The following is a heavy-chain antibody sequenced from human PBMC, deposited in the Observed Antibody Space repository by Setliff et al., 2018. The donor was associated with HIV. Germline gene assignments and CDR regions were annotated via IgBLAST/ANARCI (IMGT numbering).Heavy chain of an antibody. Sequence: PGGSLRLSCAASGFTFSDYYMSWIRQAPGKGLEWVSYISSRGRTKYYADSVKGRFTISRDNAKNSLYLQMNSLRAEDTTIYYCARVPVMATITYWYFDLWGQGTTVTVSS. CDR3: ARVPVMATITYWYFDL. J-gene: IGHJ6*02. D-gene: IGHD2-8*02. CDR1: GFTFSDYY. CDR2: ISSRGRTK. V-gene: IGHV3-11*04.